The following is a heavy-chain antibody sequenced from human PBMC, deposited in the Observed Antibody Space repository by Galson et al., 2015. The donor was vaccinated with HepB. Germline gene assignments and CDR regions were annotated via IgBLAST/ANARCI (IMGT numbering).Heavy chain of an antibody. D-gene: IGHD3-16*01. CDR2: ISYDGSNK. CDR1: GFTFSSYA. V-gene: IGHV3-30*04. J-gene: IGHJ3*02. CDR3: ARAYYDYVWDDAFDI. Sequence: SLRLSCAASGFTFSSYAMHWVRQAPGKGLEWVAVISYDGSNKYYADSVKGRFTISRDNSKNTLYLQMNSLRAEDTAVYYCARAYYDYVWDDAFDIWGQGTMVTVSS.